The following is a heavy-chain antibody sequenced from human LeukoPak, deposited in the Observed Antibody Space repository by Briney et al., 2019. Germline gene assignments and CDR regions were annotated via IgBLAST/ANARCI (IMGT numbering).Heavy chain of an antibody. CDR1: GFTFNTYT. Sequence: GGSLRLSCAASGFTFNTYTTNWVRQAPGKGLEWVSYISGSSGIIDYADSVRGRFTISRDNAKNSLYLQMNSLRAEDTAVYYCASQITISYYFDYWGQGTLVTVSS. V-gene: IGHV3-48*01. D-gene: IGHD3-10*01. CDR2: ISGSSGII. CDR3: ASQITISYYFDY. J-gene: IGHJ4*02.